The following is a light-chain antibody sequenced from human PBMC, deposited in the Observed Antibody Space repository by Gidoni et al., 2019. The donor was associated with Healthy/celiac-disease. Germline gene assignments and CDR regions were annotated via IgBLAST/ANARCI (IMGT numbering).Light chain of an antibody. Sequence: IVMTQSPATLSVSPGERATLSCRASQSVSSNLAWYQQKPGQAPRLLIYGASTRATGIPARFSGSGSGTEFTLTISSLQSEDFAVYYCRQYNNWPPITFGGGTKLEIK. CDR2: GAS. J-gene: IGKJ4*01. CDR3: RQYNNWPPIT. V-gene: IGKV3-15*01. CDR1: QSVSSN.